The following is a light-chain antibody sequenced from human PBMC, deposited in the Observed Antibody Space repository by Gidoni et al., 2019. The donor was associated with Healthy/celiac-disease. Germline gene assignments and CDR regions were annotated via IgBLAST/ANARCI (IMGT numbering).Light chain of an antibody. Sequence: DIQLTQSPSFLPASVGDRVTITCRASKGMSSYLAWYQQKQGKAPKPLIYAAATLQSGVPSRVSGSGSGTEFNLTISSRQPEDFATYYCQQLNSYPPRFTFGPGTKVDIK. CDR1: KGMSSY. J-gene: IGKJ3*01. V-gene: IGKV1-9*01. CDR3: QQLNSYPPRFT. CDR2: AAA.